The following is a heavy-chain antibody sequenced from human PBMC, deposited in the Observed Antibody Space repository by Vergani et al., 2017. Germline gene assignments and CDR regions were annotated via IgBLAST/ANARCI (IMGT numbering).Heavy chain of an antibody. Sequence: QVQLVQSGAEVKQPGSSVKVSCKVSGGTFSSYDISWVRQAPGQGLEWMGGIIPIFGTANYAQKFQGRVTINADESTSTAYMELSSLRSEDSTVYYWARRSSSSLGYYYMDVWGKGTTVTVSS. CDR3: ARRSSSSLGYYYMDV. J-gene: IGHJ6*03. CDR1: GGTFSSYD. CDR2: IIPIFGTA. V-gene: IGHV1-69*01. D-gene: IGHD6-6*01.